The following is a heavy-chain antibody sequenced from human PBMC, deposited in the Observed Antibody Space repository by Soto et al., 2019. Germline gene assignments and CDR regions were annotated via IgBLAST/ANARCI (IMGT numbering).Heavy chain of an antibody. CDR2: VNPDSGAT. D-gene: IGHD3-3*01. J-gene: IGHJ4*01. CDR3: ARGTPYYDFWSGYAFDH. Sequence: GASVKVSCKASGYTLKGYYMHWVRQAPGQGLEWMGWVNPDSGATNYTQKFQDRVTMTRDTSITTAYMELSRLTSDDTAVYYCARGTPYYDFWSGYAFDHWG. V-gene: IGHV1-2*02. CDR1: GYTLKGYY.